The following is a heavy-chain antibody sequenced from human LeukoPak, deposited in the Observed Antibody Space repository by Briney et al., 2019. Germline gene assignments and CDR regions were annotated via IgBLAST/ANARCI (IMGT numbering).Heavy chain of an antibody. V-gene: IGHV4-34*01. CDR1: GGSFSGYH. CDR2: INHSGST. D-gene: IGHD3-3*01. CDR3: ARVTIFGVVNYYYMDV. J-gene: IGHJ6*03. Sequence: PSETLSLTCAVYGGSFSGYHWSWIRQPPGKGLEWIGEINHSGSTNYNPSLKSRVTISVDTSKNQFSLKLSSVTAADTAVYYCARVTIFGVVNYYYMDVWGKGTTVTVSS.